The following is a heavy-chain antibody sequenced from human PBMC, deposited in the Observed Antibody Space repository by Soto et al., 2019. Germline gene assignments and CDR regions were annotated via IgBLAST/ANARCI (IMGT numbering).Heavy chain of an antibody. D-gene: IGHD6-13*01. CDR2: ISSNSAYI. CDR3: TRDASRASSARGGFDP. Sequence: GGSLRLSCAASGFTFRSFTMNWVRQAPGKGLEWVSTISSNSAYIYYTDALRGRFTISRDNATNSLHLQMNSLSAEDTAVYYCTRDASRASSARGGFDPWGPGTLVTVSS. J-gene: IGHJ5*02. V-gene: IGHV3-21*01. CDR1: GFTFRSFT.